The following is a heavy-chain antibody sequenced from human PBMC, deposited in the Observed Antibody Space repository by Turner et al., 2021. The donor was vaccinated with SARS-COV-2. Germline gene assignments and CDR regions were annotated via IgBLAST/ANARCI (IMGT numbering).Heavy chain of an antibody. CDR2: ISYDGSNK. Sequence: QVQLVESGGGVVQPGRSLRLYCAASGFNFSSYAMHWIRQAPGKGLEWVAVISYDGSNKYYADSVKGRFTISRDNSKNTLYLQMNSLRAEDTAVYYCARDHWGNVVVVTANHYYYGMDVWVQGTTVTVSS. J-gene: IGHJ6*02. V-gene: IGHV3-30-3*01. CDR3: ARDHWGNVVVVTANHYYYGMDV. D-gene: IGHD2-21*02. CDR1: GFNFSSYA.